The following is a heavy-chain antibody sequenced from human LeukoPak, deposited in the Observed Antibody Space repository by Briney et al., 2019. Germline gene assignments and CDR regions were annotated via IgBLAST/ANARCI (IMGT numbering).Heavy chain of an antibody. V-gene: IGHV4-59*01. CDR1: GGSITSYY. D-gene: IGHD6-13*01. Sequence: PSETLSLTCTASGGSITSYYWSWIRQPPGKRLEWIGYIYYSGSTNNNPSLKSRVTISVDTSKNQFSLKLSSVTAADTAVYYCASGSSTYGFDIWGQGTMVTVSS. CDR2: IYYSGST. CDR3: ASGSSTYGFDI. J-gene: IGHJ3*02.